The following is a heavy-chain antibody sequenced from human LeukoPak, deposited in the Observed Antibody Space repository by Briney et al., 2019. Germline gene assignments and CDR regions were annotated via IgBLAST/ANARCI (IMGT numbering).Heavy chain of an antibody. V-gene: IGHV3-30*04. Sequence: GGSLRLSCAASGFIFSSYAMHWVRQAPGKGLEWVTVISYDGSKKYYAESVKGRFTISRDNSKNTMYLQMNSLRGEDTAVYYCARDPGHWFDPWGQGTLVTVSS. D-gene: IGHD7-27*01. J-gene: IGHJ5*02. CDR2: ISYDGSKK. CDR3: ARDPGHWFDP. CDR1: GFIFSSYA.